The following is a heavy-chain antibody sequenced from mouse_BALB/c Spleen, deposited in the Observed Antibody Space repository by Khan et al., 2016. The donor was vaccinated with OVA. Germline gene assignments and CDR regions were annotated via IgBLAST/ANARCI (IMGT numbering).Heavy chain of an antibody. CDR3: ARPSRYPRDFEV. CDR1: GFNIKDTY. V-gene: IGHV14-3*02. J-gene: IGHJ1*01. CDR2: IAPANGNT. Sequence: EVKLLESGAELVKPGASLKLSCTASGFNIKDTYLQWVKQRPKQGLEWIGRIAPANGNTEYDPNFQGQVTITADTSSNTSYLQLNSLTTEDTASYYCARPSRYPRDFEVWGAGTTVTVSS. D-gene: IGHD2-14*01.